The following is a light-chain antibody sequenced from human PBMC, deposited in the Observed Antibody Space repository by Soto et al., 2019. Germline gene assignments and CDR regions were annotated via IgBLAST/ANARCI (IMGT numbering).Light chain of an antibody. J-gene: IGLJ1*01. V-gene: IGLV2-11*01. CDR3: CSYAGRYTYV. CDR1: SSDVGGYNY. CDR2: DVS. Sequence: QSALTQPRSVSGSPGQSVSISCTGTSSDVGGYNYVSWYQQHPGKAPKVMIYDVSKRPSGVPDRFSGSKSGNTASLTISGLQSEDEADYYCCSYAGRYTYVFGTGTKLTV.